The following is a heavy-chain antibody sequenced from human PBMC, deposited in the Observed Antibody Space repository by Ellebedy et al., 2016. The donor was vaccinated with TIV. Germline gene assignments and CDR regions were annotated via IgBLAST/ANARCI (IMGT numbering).Heavy chain of an antibody. J-gene: IGHJ4*02. D-gene: IGHD3-9*01. CDR2: INTNTGNP. CDR3: ARNHYDFLTAYAHPPNY. Sequence: AASVKVSCKASGYTFTSYAMNWVRQAPGQRLEWMGWINTNTGNPTYAHAFTGRFVFSLDTSVSTAYLQISSLKAEDTAVYYCARNHYDFLTAYAHPPNYWGQGTLVTVSS. CDR1: GYTFTSYA. V-gene: IGHV7-4-1*02.